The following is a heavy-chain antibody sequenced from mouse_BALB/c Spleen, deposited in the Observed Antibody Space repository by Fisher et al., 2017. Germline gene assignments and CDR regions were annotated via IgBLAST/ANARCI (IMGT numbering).Heavy chain of an antibody. J-gene: IGHJ4*01. Sequence: KFKGKATLTVDESSSTAYMQLSSLTSEDSAVYYCARDYGSSLYAMDYWGQGTSVTVSS. V-gene: IGHV1-69*02. D-gene: IGHD1-1*01. CDR3: ARDYGSSLYAMDY.